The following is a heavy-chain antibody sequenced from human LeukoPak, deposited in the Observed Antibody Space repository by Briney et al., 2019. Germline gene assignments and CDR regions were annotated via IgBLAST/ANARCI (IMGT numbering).Heavy chain of an antibody. D-gene: IGHD6-19*01. CDR3: ARVRSGWYLNYYYYYMDV. Sequence: ASVKVSCKASGYTFTGYYMHWVRQAPGQGLEWMGWINPNSGGTNYAQKFQGRVTMTRDTSISTAYMELSSLRSEDTAVYYCARVRSGWYLNYYYYYMDVWGKGTTVTISS. CDR1: GYTFTGYY. CDR2: INPNSGGT. J-gene: IGHJ6*03. V-gene: IGHV1-2*02.